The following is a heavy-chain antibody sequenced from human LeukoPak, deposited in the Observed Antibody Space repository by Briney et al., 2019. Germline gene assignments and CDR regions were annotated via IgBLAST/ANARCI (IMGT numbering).Heavy chain of an antibody. CDR3: ARQQKINWGNYWYFDL. D-gene: IGHD3-16*01. J-gene: IGHJ2*01. V-gene: IGHV3-11*03. CDR1: GFTFGDYY. Sequence: PGGSLRLSCAASGFTFGDYYMAWIRQAPGKGLEWVSYISSTGSYADYVESVKGRFTISRDTAKNSLYLQMNSLRVEDTAVYYCARQQKINWGNYWYFDLWGRGTLVTVSS. CDR2: ISSTGSYA.